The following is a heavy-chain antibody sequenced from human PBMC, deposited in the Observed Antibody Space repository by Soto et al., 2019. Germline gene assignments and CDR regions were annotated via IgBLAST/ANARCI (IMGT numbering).Heavy chain of an antibody. J-gene: IGHJ4*02. CDR3: ARGTLV. CDR1: GGSIGSGGYW. Sequence: QVQLQESGPGLMQPSQTLSLTCTVSGGSIGSGGYWWSWIRQHPGRGLEWIGFVSYTGNTQYNPSLKSRVNISVHTSTKQCSRKLSSVTAADPAVYCCARGTLVWGQGTLVTVSS. V-gene: IGHV4-31*03. D-gene: IGHD2-2*01. CDR2: VSYTGNT.